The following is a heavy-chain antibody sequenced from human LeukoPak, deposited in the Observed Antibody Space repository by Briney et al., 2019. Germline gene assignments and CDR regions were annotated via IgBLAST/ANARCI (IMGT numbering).Heavy chain of an antibody. CDR1: GFTFSSYG. CDR2: ISYDGSNK. CDR3: AKADSGYDSAPFDY. D-gene: IGHD5-12*01. J-gene: IGHJ4*02. V-gene: IGHV3-30*18. Sequence: GGSLRLSCAASGFTFSSYGMHWVRQAPGKGLEWVAVISYDGSNKYYADSVKGRFTISRDNSKNTLYLQMNSLRAEDTAVYYCAKADSGYDSAPFDYWGQGTLVTVSS.